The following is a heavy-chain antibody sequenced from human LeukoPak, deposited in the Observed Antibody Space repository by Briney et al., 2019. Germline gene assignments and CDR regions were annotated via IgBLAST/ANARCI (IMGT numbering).Heavy chain of an antibody. D-gene: IGHD5-18*01. CDR2: ISFDGNDE. CDR3: ARDWDGDTGLFDY. CDR1: GFTFTNHA. J-gene: IGHJ4*02. Sequence: GGSLTLSCVASGFTFTNHAMHWVRQAPGKGLEWVAMISFDGNDENYADAAEGRFSISRDNGKNTLYLQMNSLRSEDTAVYYCARDWDGDTGLFDYWGQGTRVTVSS. V-gene: IGHV3-30*04.